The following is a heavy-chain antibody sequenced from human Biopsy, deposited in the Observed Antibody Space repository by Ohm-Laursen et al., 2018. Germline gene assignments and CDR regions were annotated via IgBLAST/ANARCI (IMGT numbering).Heavy chain of an antibody. CDR1: GGSISSDY. J-gene: IGHJ6*02. CDR3: ARATNSTGWPYYYFYGMDV. D-gene: IGHD2/OR15-2a*01. V-gene: IGHV4-59*01. CDR2: IYYSGST. Sequence: SETLSLTWTVSGGSISSDYWSWIRQTPGKELEWIGYIYYSGSTNYNPSLKSRVTISVDTSKNQFSLRLNSVTAADTAVYYCARATNSTGWPYYYFYGMDVWGQGTTVTVSS.